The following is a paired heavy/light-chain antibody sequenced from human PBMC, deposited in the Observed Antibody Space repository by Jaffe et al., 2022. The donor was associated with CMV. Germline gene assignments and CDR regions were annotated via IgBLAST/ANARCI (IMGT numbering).Heavy chain of an antibody. CDR1: GGSFSGYF. Sequence: QVQLQQWGAGLLKPSETLSLTCAVYGGSFSGYFWGFIRQSPVKGLEWIGEINHTGSTRFNPSLKSRVVISVDTSKNQVSLKVTSVTAADTAVYYCARGRGLPLVRGVHTTKNWFDPWGQGTLVTVSP. CDR3: ARGRGLPLVRGVHTTKNWFDP. J-gene: IGHJ5*02. D-gene: IGHD3-10*01. V-gene: IGHV4-34*01. CDR2: INHTGST.
Light chain of an antibody. CDR2: GNN. CDR1: SSNIGSGFD. Sequence: QSVLTQPPSVSGAPGQRVTISCTGSSSNIGSGFDVHWYQQLPGTAPKLLIYGNNNRPSGVPDRFSGSRSGTSASLAITGLRAEDEADYYCQSYDSSLTRVFGGGTKLTVL. CDR3: QSYDSSLTRV. V-gene: IGLV1-40*01. J-gene: IGLJ2*01.